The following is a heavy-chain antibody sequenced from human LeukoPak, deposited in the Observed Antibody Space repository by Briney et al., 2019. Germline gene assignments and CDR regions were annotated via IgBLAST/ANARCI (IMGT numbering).Heavy chain of an antibody. D-gene: IGHD2-8*01. CDR3: ARRVKILCTNGVCSQYYFDY. V-gene: IGHV4-34*01. CDR1: GGSFSGYY. CDR2: INHSGST. Sequence: PSETLSLTCAVYGGSFSGYYWSWIRQPSGKGLEWIGEINHSGSTNYSPSLKSRVTISVDTSKNQFSLKLSSVTAADTAVYYCARRVKILCTNGVCSQYYFDYWGQGTLVTVSS. J-gene: IGHJ4*02.